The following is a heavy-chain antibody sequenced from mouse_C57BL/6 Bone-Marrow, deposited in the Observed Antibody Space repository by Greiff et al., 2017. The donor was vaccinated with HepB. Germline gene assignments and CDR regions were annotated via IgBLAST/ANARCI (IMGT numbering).Heavy chain of an antibody. Sequence: EVQLQQSGAELVRPGASVKLSCTASGFNIKDDYMHWVKQRPEQGLEWIGWIDPENGDTEYASKFQGKATITADTSSNTAYLQLSSLTSEDTAVYYCTTGDSNPGAWFAYWGQGTLVTVSA. V-gene: IGHV14-4*01. J-gene: IGHJ3*01. CDR1: GFNIKDDY. D-gene: IGHD2-5*01. CDR3: TTGDSNPGAWFAY. CDR2: IDPENGDT.